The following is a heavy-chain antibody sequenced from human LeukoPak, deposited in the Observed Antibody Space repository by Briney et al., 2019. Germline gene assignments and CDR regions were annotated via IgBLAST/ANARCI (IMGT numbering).Heavy chain of an antibody. J-gene: IGHJ6*03. CDR3: ARGGPAAGIYYYYYMDV. Sequence: PSETLSLTCTVSGGSISSYYWSWIRQPPGKGLEWIGSIYYSGSTYYNPSLKSRVTISVDTSKNQFSLKLSSVTAADTAVYYCARGGPAAGIYYYYYMDVWGKGTTVTISS. V-gene: IGHV4-59*05. CDR1: GGSISSYY. D-gene: IGHD6-13*01. CDR2: IYYSGST.